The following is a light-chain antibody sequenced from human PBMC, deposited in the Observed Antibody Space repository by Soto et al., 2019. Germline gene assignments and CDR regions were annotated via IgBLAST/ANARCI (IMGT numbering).Light chain of an antibody. Sequence: IVFRQSPGTLSFSPWERATLSWMASQSVNIHLAWYQQKPGQAPRLLIYGASARATGIPAKFSGSGSGTEFTLTISSLQSEDFAVYYCQQYNKWPRTFGQGTKVDIK. CDR2: GAS. V-gene: IGKV3D-15*01. CDR3: QQYNKWPRT. J-gene: IGKJ1*01. CDR1: QSVNIH.